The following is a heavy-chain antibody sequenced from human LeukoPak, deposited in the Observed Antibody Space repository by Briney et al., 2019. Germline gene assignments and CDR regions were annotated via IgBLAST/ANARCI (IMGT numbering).Heavy chain of an antibody. CDR1: GFTFSSYG. Sequence: GGSLRLSCAASGFTFSSYGMHWVRQAPGKGLEGVAFIRYDGSNKYYADSVKGRFTISRDNSKNMLYLQMNSLRVEDTAVYFCGRDPNGDYIGTFDMWGRGTMVSVSS. D-gene: IGHD4-17*01. J-gene: IGHJ3*02. CDR2: IRYDGSNK. V-gene: IGHV3-30*02. CDR3: GRDPNGDYIGTFDM.